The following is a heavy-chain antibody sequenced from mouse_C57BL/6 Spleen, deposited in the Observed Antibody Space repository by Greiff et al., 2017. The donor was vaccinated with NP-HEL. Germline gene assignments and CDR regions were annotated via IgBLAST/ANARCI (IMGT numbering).Heavy chain of an antibody. D-gene: IGHD2-3*01. CDR3: AREECYDGYFYAMDY. CDR1: GYTFTDYY. V-gene: IGHV1-26*01. Sequence: VQLQQSGPELVKPGASVKISCKASGYTFTDYYMNWVKQSHGKSLEWIGDINPNNGGTSYNQKFKGKATLTVDKSSSTAYMELRSLTSEDSAVYYCAREECYDGYFYAMDYWGQGTSVTVSS. J-gene: IGHJ4*01. CDR2: INPNNGGT.